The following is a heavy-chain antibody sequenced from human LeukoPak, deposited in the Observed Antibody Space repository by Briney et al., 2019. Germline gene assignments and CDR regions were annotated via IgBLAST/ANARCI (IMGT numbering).Heavy chain of an antibody. CDR1: GFTFNSYA. CDR2: LSGSGGDT. D-gene: IGHD4-17*01. J-gene: IGHJ4*02. Sequence: PGGSLRLSCATSGFTFNSYAMSWVGQGPGKGLEWVSGLSGSGGDTDYADSVKGRFTISRDNSRNTLYLQMNSLRSEDTAVYYCAKDAMATVTYFDYWGQGSLVTVSS. V-gene: IGHV3-23*01. CDR3: AKDAMATVTYFDY.